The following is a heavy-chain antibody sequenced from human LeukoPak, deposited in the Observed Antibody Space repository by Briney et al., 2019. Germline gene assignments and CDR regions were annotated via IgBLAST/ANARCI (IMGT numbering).Heavy chain of an antibody. CDR3: ASLPRPPAVAGTRVEDY. Sequence: PSQTLSLTCTVSGVSISSGGYYWGWIRQPPGKGLEWIGSIYYSGSTYYNPSLKSRVTISVDTSKNQFSLKLSSVTAADTAVYYCASLPRPPAVAGTRVEDYWGQGTLVTVSS. CDR1: GVSISSGGYY. J-gene: IGHJ4*02. CDR2: IYYSGST. V-gene: IGHV4-39*01. D-gene: IGHD6-19*01.